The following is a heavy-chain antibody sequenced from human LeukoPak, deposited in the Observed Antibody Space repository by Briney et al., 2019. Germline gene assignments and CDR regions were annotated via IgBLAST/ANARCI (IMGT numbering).Heavy chain of an antibody. CDR2: ISYDGSNK. D-gene: IGHD7-27*01. CDR1: GFTFSSYA. Sequence: GGSLRLSCVASGFTFSSYAMSWVRQAPGKGLEWVAVISYDGSNKYYADSVKGRFTISRDNSKNTLYLQMNSLRAVDTAVYYCARDSAGEEGLDYFDYWGQGTLVTVSS. J-gene: IGHJ4*02. CDR3: ARDSAGEEGLDYFDY. V-gene: IGHV3-30*19.